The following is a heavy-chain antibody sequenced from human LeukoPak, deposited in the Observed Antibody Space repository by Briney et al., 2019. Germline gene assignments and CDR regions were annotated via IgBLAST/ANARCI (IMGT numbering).Heavy chain of an antibody. V-gene: IGHV3-30*02. D-gene: IGHD2-15*01. J-gene: IGHJ6*02. CDR3: AKDRSSCGLQYYYDMDV. Sequence: PGGSLRVSCAASGFTFSTYGMHWVRQAPGEGLEWVAFIRYDGSNKDYEESVKGQFTISRDNSKKMLYLQVHSLRAEDTAVYYCAKDRSSCGLQYYYDMDVWGQGTTVTVSS. CDR2: IRYDGSNK. CDR1: GFTFSTYG.